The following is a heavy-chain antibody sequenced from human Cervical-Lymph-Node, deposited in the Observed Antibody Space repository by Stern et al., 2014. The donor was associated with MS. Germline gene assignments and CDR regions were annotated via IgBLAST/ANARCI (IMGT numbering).Heavy chain of an antibody. D-gene: IGHD4-17*01. V-gene: IGHV3-74*01. CDR2: INPDGSIT. CDR3: ARDLRGPTDY. CDR1: GFTFSRYW. Sequence: VQLVESGGGLVQPGGSLSLSCAASGFTFSRYWMHWVRQAPGKGLVWVSRINPDGSITDHADSVKGRFTISRDNAKNTLYLQMNSLRAEDTAVYYCARDLRGPTDYWGQGTLVTVSS. J-gene: IGHJ4*02.